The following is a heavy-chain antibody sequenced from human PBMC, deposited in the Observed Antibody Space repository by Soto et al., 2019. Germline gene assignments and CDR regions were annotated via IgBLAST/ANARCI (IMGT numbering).Heavy chain of an antibody. Sequence: FETLCLRWSVSGGSGGGGSCYWSWIRLPPGKGLEWIGYIYYSGSTNYNNSLKSRVTISVDTSKNQFSLKLSSVTAADTAVYYCARELYDFWTGLGWCVPWGQGTLVTV. V-gene: IGHV4-61*01. CDR3: ARELYDFWTGLGWCVP. D-gene: IGHD3-3*01. CDR1: GGSGGGGSCY. J-gene: IGHJ5*02. CDR2: IYYSGST.